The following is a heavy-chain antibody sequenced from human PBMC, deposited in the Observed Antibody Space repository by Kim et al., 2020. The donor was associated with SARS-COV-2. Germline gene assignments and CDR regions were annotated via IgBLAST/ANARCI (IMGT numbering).Heavy chain of an antibody. Sequence: TPARKSRVTVSVDPSKTHFSLKLSSVTAADTAVYFCARRTRRYSYGYFDYWGQGTLVTVSS. V-gene: IGHV4-39*02. CDR3: ARRTRRYSYGYFDY. D-gene: IGHD5-18*01. J-gene: IGHJ4*02.